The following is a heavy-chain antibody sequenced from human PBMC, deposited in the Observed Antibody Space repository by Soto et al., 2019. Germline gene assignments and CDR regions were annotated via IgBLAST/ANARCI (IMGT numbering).Heavy chain of an antibody. CDR1: RFTFSNYA. D-gene: IGHD3-22*01. J-gene: IGHJ4*02. CDR2: ISYDGSNK. Sequence: GGSLRLSCSASRFTFSNYAIYWVRQAPGRGLEWVAVISYDGSNKYYADSVKGRFTISRDNSKNTMYLQMNSLRAEDTAVYYCAKGTYYDSSGLHYFDYWGQGTLVTVSS. CDR3: AKGTYYDSSGLHYFDY. V-gene: IGHV3-30*18.